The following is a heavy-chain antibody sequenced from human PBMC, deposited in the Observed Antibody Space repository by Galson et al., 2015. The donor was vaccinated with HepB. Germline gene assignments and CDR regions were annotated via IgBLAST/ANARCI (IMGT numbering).Heavy chain of an antibody. V-gene: IGHV3-11*06. CDR3: ARGYDFWSGPYSPGPRHSYYGLDV. CDR2: ISSSSSYT. J-gene: IGHJ6*02. D-gene: IGHD3-3*01. Sequence: SLRLSCAASGFPFSDYYMSWIRQAPGKGLEWISYISSSSSYTNYADSVKGRFTISRDNAKNSLFLQMNSLRAEDTAVYYCARGYDFWSGPYSPGPRHSYYGLDVWGQGTTVTVSS. CDR1: GFPFSDYY.